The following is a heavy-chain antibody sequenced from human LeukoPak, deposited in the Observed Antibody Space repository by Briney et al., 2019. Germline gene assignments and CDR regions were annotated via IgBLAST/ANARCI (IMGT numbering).Heavy chain of an antibody. J-gene: IGHJ6*02. V-gene: IGHV1-69*04. CDR3: ATTGTTMGSDYYYGMDV. Sequence: SVKVSCKASGGTFSSYAISWVRQAPGQGLEWMGRIIPILGIANYAQKFQGRVTITADKSTSTAYMELSSLRSEDTAVYYCATTGTTMGSDYYYGMDVWGLGTTVTVSS. D-gene: IGHD1-1*01. CDR1: GGTFSSYA. CDR2: IIPILGIA.